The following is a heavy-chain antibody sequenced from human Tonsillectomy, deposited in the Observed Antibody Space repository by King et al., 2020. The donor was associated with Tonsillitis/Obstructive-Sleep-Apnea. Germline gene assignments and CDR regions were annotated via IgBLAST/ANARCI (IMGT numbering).Heavy chain of an antibody. CDR3: ASTINEYFRGPADYYYYVMDV. Sequence: VQLVESGAEVKKPGESLRISCKGSGYSFTSYWISWVRQMPGKGLEWMGRIDPSDSYTNYSPSFQGHVTISADKSISTAHLQWSSLKASDTAMYYCASTINEYFRGPADYYYYVMDVWGQGTTVTVSS. CDR2: IDPSDSYT. V-gene: IGHV5-10-1*03. CDR1: GYSFTSYW. J-gene: IGHJ6*02. D-gene: IGHD3-10*02.